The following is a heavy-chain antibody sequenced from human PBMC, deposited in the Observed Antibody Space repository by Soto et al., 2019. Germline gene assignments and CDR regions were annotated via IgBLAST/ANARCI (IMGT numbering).Heavy chain of an antibody. Sequence: GGALRISCAASGFTFSSYAMSLVRPAPGKGLEWVSAISGSDGSSTSYADSVKGRFTISRDNAKNTLYLQMNSLRAEDTAVYYCARSEVDTAMVNPLDYWGQGTPVTVSS. V-gene: IGHV3-23*01. D-gene: IGHD5-18*01. J-gene: IGHJ4*02. CDR3: ARSEVDTAMVNPLDY. CDR2: ISGSDGSST. CDR1: GFTFSSYA.